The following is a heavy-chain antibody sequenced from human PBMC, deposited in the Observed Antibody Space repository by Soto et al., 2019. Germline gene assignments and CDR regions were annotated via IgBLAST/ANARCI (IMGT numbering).Heavy chain of an antibody. V-gene: IGHV3-30-3*01. J-gene: IGHJ4*02. Sequence: QVQLVESGGGVVQPGRSLRLSWAASGFTFSSYAMHWVRQAPGKGLGWVAVISYDGSNKYYADSVKGRFTISRDNSKNTLYLQMNSLRAEDTAVYYYAREGSDRYAPYFDYWGQGTLVTVSS. CDR2: ISYDGSNK. CDR1: GFTFSSYA. CDR3: AREGSDRYAPYFDY. D-gene: IGHD2-2*01.